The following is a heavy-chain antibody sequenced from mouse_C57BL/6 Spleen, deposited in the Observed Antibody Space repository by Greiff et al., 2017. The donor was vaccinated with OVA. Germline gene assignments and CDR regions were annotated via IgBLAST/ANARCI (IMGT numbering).Heavy chain of an antibody. J-gene: IGHJ1*03. CDR2: IDPSDSYT. CDR3: AREGVV. V-gene: IGHV1-69*01. CDR1: GYTFTSYW. Sequence: QVQLKQPGAELVMPGASVKLSCKASGYTFTSYWMHWVKPRPGQGLEWIGEIDPSDSYTNYNQKFKGKSTLTVDKSSSTAYMQLSSLTSEDSAVYYCAREGVVWGTGTTVTVSS.